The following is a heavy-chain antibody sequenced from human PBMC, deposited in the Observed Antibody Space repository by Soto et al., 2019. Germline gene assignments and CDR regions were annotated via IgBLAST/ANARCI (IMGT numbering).Heavy chain of an antibody. CDR2: IIPIFGTA. D-gene: IGHD1-26*01. Sequence: SVKVSCKASGGTFSSYAISWVRQAPGQGLEWMGGIIPIFGTANYAQKFQGRVTITADESTSTAYMELSSLRSEDTAVYYCATPEYSGTPLYGMDSWGQGTTVTVSS. CDR1: GGTFSSYA. CDR3: ATPEYSGTPLYGMDS. V-gene: IGHV1-69*13. J-gene: IGHJ6*02.